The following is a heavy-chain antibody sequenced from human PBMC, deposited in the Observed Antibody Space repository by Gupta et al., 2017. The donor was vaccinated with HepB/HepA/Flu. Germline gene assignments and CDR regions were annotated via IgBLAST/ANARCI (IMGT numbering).Heavy chain of an antibody. V-gene: IGHV1-69*01. CDR3: AVPAPTTFIDYYYYMDV. D-gene: IGHD1-1*01. Sequence: QVQLVQTGAEVKKPGCSVKVSFEASGGPFSSYPISLVRQSPGQGIEWMGGIIPICGTANYAQKFQGRVTMTADESTSTAYMELSSLRSEDTAVYYCAVPAPTTFIDYYYYMDVWGKGTTVTVSS. CDR1: GGPFSSYP. J-gene: IGHJ6*03. CDR2: IIPICGTA.